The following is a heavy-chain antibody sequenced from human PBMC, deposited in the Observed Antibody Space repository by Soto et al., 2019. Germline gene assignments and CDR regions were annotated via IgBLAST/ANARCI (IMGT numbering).Heavy chain of an antibody. CDR3: ARSYSSSGNWFDP. D-gene: IGHD6-6*01. CDR2: IYPGDSDT. CDR1: VYSFTSYW. J-gene: IGHJ5*02. Sequence: GESLKISCKGSVYSFTSYWIGWVRQMPGKGLEWMGIIYPGDSDTRYSPSFQGQVTISADKSISTAYLQWSSLKASDTAMYYCARSYSSSGNWFDPWGQGTLVTVSS. V-gene: IGHV5-51*01.